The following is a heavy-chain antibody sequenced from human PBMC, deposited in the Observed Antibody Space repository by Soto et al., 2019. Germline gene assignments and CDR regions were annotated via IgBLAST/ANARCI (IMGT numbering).Heavy chain of an antibody. V-gene: IGHV1-69*13. CDR1: GGTFSSYA. CDR2: IIPIFGTA. CDR3: AVEIDCGGDCYTIHYYYYGMDV. J-gene: IGHJ6*02. Sequence: ASVKVSCKASGGTFSSYAISWVRQAPGQGLEWMGGIIPIFGTANYAQKFQGRVTITADESTSTAYMELSSLRSEDTAVYYCAVEIDCGGDCYTIHYYYYGMDVWGQGTTVTVSS. D-gene: IGHD2-21*02.